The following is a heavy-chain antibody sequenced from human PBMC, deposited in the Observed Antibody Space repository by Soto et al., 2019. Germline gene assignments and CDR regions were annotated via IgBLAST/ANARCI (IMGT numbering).Heavy chain of an antibody. V-gene: IGHV3-15*01. J-gene: IGHJ6*02. CDR1: GFLFSDAW. CDR3: TTTDSYGWPYVVEV. CDR2: IKSRSDGGTT. D-gene: IGHD5-18*01. Sequence: GGSLRLSCAASGFLFSDAWMTWVRQAPGKGLEWVGRIKSRSDGGTTDYAAPVKGRFTISRDDSKNTVSLQVNSLRPEDTAVYYCTTTDSYGWPYVVEVWGQGTTVTVSS.